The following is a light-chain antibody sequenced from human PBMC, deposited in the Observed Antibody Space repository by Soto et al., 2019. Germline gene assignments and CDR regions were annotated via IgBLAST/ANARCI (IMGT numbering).Light chain of an antibody. CDR3: VAWDDSLNGVV. CDR1: SSNIGSHT. V-gene: IGLV1-44*01. CDR2: SNN. Sequence: QSVLTQPPSASGTPGQRVTISCSGSSSNIGSHTVDRYQQLPGTAPKLLIYSNNQRPSGVPDRFSGSKSGTSASLAISGLQSEDEADYYCVAWDDSLNGVVFGGGTKLTVL. J-gene: IGLJ2*01.